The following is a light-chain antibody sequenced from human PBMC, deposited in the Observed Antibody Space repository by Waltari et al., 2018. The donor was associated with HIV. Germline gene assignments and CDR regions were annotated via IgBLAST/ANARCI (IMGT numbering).Light chain of an antibody. CDR1: SSDVGGYDY. J-gene: IGLJ3*02. CDR2: ELS. V-gene: IGLV2-14*01. CDR3: SSYTSISTLV. Sequence: QSALTQPASVSGSPGQSITISCTATSSDVGGYDYVSWYQQHPGTAPPLMIYELSNRPAGVSNRFSGSKSGNTASLTISGLQAEDGADYYCSSYTSISTLVFGGGTKLTVL.